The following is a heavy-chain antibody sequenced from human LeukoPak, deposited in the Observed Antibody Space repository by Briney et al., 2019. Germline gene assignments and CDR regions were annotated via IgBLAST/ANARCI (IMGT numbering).Heavy chain of an antibody. CDR1: GASSTIISYT. CDR3: ARQKAVAGPHFDY. Sequence: LPKPRSPPGPAPGASSTIISYTGAGIPHPPGRGRRGLGSIYYSGSTYYNPSLKSRVTISVDTSKNQFSLKLSSVTAADTAVYYCARQKAVAGPHFDYWGQGTLVTVSS. CDR2: IYYSGST. V-gene: IGHV4-39*01. J-gene: IGHJ4*02. D-gene: IGHD6-19*01.